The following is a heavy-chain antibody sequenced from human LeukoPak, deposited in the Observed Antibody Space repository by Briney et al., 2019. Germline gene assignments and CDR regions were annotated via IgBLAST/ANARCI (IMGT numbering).Heavy chain of an antibody. CDR1: GFTFSDYN. CDR2: ITISTGII. J-gene: IGHJ4*02. CDR3: ARETPYSSSWTVFDY. Sequence: QPGGSLRLSCAASGFTFSDYNMNWVRQAPGKGLEWVAYITISTGIIYYADSVKGRFTISRDNAKNSLYLQMNSLRAEDTAVYYCARETPYSSSWTVFDYWGQGTLVTVSS. D-gene: IGHD6-13*01. V-gene: IGHV3-48*01.